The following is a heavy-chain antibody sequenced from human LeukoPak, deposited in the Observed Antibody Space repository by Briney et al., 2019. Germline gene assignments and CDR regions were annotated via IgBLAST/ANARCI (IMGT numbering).Heavy chain of an antibody. Sequence: GESLKISCKGPAYSFTNYWIAWVRQMPGKGLEWMGIIFPDDSDTAYSPSFQGHVTISADKSITTAYLQWDSLKASDTAIYYCARLGGGEVLSVGWFDPWGPGTLVTVSS. D-gene: IGHD2-15*01. CDR2: IFPDDSDT. J-gene: IGHJ5*02. CDR1: AYSFTNYW. CDR3: ARLGGGEVLSVGWFDP. V-gene: IGHV5-51*01.